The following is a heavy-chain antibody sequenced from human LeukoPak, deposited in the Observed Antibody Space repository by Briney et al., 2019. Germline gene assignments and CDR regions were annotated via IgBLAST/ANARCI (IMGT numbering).Heavy chain of an antibody. V-gene: IGHV1-46*01. J-gene: IGHJ3*02. D-gene: IGHD3-22*01. CDR2: INPSGGST. CDR3: AREGIVGVTRPFDI. CDR1: GYTFTSYY. Sequence: ASVKVSCKASGYTFTSYYMHWVRQAPGQGLEWMGIINPSGGSTSYAQKFQGRVTMTRDMSTSTVYMELSSLRSEDNAVDYCAREGIVGVTRPFDIWGQGKMVTVSS.